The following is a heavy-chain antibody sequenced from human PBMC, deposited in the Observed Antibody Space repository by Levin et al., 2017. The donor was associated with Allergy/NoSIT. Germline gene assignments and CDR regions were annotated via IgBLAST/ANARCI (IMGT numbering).Heavy chain of an antibody. CDR3: AKEIPESWEPNPFDY. D-gene: IGHD1-26*01. CDR1: GFTFSSYA. Sequence: ESLKISCAASGFTFSSYAMSWVRQAPGKGLEWVSAISGSGGSTYYADSVKGRFTISRDNSKNTLYLQMNSLRAEDTAVYYCAKEIPESWEPNPFDYWGQGTLVTVSS. CDR2: ISGSGGST. J-gene: IGHJ4*02. V-gene: IGHV3-23*01.